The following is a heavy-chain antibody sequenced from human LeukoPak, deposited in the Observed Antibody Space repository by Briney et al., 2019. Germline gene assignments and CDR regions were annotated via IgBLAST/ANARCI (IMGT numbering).Heavy chain of an antibody. J-gene: IGHJ6*02. Sequence: GASVNVSCKASGYTFTSYGISWVRQAPGQGLEWMGWISAYNGNTNYAQKLQGRVTMTTDTSTSTAYMELRSLRSDDTAVYYCARERYVLRFLEWLQDYYYGMDVWGQGTTVTVSS. CDR2: ISAYNGNT. CDR3: ARERYVLRFLEWLQDYYYGMDV. D-gene: IGHD3-3*01. CDR1: GYTFTSYG. V-gene: IGHV1-18*01.